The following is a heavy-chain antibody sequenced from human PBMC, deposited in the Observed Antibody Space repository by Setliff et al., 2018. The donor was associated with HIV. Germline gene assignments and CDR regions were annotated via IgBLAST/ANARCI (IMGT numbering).Heavy chain of an antibody. J-gene: IGHJ4*02. V-gene: IGHV4-4*09. CDR2: VYTSGST. CDR1: GGSISSYY. CDR3: ARLGYVTFDFDY. D-gene: IGHD3-16*01. Sequence: SETLSLTCTVSGGSISSYYWSWIRQPAGKGLEWIGYVYTSGSTNYNPSLKSRVTISVDTSKKQFSLKLSSVTAAETAVYFCARLGYVTFDFDYCGQGTLVTVSS.